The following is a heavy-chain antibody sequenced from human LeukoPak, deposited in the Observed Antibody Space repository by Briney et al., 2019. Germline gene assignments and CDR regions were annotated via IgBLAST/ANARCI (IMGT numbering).Heavy chain of an antibody. V-gene: IGHV1-46*01. CDR2: INPSGGST. J-gene: IGHJ4*02. D-gene: IGHD6-19*01. CDR1: GYTFTSYY. Sequence: EASVKVSCKASGYTFTSYYMHWARQAPGQGLEWMGIINPSGGSTSYAQKFQGRVTTTRDTSTSTVYMELSSLRSEDTAVYYCARDELWASSGWRYFDYWGQGTLVTVSS. CDR3: ARDELWASSGWRYFDY.